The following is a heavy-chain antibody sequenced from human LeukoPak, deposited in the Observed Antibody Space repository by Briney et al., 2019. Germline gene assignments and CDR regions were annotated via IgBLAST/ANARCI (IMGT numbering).Heavy chain of an antibody. D-gene: IGHD3-22*01. J-gene: IGHJ6*03. V-gene: IGHV1-46*01. CDR2: INPSGGST. CDR3: ARDLVIDYYHYYMDV. CDR1: GYTFTSYY. Sequence: ASVKVSCKASGYTFTSYYMHWVRQAPGQGLEWMGIINPSGGSTSYAQKFQGRVTMTRDMSTSTVYMELSSLRSEDTAVYYCARDLVIDYYHYYMDVWGKGTTVTVSS.